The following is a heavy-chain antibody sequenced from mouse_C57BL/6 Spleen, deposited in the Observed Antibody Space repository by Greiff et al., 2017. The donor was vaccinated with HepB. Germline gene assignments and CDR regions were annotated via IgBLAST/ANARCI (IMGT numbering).Heavy chain of an antibody. CDR2: INPYNGGT. CDR1: GYTFTDYY. D-gene: IGHD2-1*01. CDR3: ARTSSMVVLDY. J-gene: IGHJ2*01. V-gene: IGHV1-19*01. Sequence: VQLKESGPVLVKPGASVKMSCKASGYTFTDYYMNWVKQSHGKSLEWIGVINPYNGGTSYNQKFKGKATLTVDKSSSTAYMELNSLTSEDSAVYYCARTSSMVVLDYWGQGTTLTVSS.